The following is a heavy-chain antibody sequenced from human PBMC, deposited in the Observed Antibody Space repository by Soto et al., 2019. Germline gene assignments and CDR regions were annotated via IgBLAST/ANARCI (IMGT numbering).Heavy chain of an antibody. CDR2: IWYDGSNK. Sequence: PGGSLRLSCAASGFPFSSYCMHLVRQAPGKGLECVSVIWYDGSNKYYADSVKGRFTISRDNSKTTLYLQMTSLRAEDTAVYYCARVARSHYYYYRMDVSAQGTTVNVSS. CDR3: ARVARSHYYYYRMDV. J-gene: IGHJ6*02. CDR1: GFPFSSYC. V-gene: IGHV3-33*01.